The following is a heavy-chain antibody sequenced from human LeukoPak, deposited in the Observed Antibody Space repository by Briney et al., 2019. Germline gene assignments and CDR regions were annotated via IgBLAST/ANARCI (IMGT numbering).Heavy chain of an antibody. V-gene: IGHV1-18*01. CDR1: GYTFTSYG. CDR3: AREGGRSYGSGKGSDY. J-gene: IGHJ4*02. Sequence: ASVKVSCKASGYTFTSYGISWVRQAPGQGLERMGWISAYNGNTNYAQKLQGRVTMTTGTSTSTAYVELRSLRSDDTAVYYCAREGGRSYGSGKGSDYWGQGTLVTVSS. D-gene: IGHD3-10*01. CDR2: ISAYNGNT.